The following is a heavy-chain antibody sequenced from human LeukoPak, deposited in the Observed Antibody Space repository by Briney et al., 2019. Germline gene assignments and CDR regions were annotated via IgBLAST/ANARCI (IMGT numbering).Heavy chain of an antibody. CDR2: IYYTGST. CDR3: ARDYGSGSSQIFDF. CDR1: GGSISGYY. V-gene: IGHV4-59*01. D-gene: IGHD3-10*01. Sequence: PSETLSLTCTVSGGSISGYYWSWIRQPPGKGLEWIGYIYYTGSTNYNPSLKSRVAISVATSKNQFSLRLTSVTAADTAVYYCARDYGSGSSQIFDFWGQGILVTVSS. J-gene: IGHJ4*02.